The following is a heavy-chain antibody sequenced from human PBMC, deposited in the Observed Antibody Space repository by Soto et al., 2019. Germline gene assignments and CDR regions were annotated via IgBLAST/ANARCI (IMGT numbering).Heavy chain of an antibody. J-gene: IGHJ6*02. CDR2: ISSSGSTI. CDR3: ARELLGNRKYYYDSSGYDGMDV. CDR1: GFTFSSYE. Sequence: GGSLRLSCAASGFTFSSYEMNWGRQAPGKGLEWVSYISSSGSTIYYADSVKGRFTISRDNAKNSLYLQMNSLRAEDTAVYYCARELLGNRKYYYDSSGYDGMDVWGQGTTVTVSS. V-gene: IGHV3-48*03. D-gene: IGHD3-22*01.